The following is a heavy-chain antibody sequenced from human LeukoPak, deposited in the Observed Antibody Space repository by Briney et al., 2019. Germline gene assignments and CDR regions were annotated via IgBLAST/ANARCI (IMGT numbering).Heavy chain of an antibody. CDR3: AKGDFWSGPSAFHI. CDR2: ISGSGGRT. V-gene: IGHV3-23*01. D-gene: IGHD3-3*01. Sequence: PGGSLRLSCAASGFTVSSNYMSWVRQAPGKGPEWVAEISGSGGRTYSADSVKGRFTFSRDDPKNTLYLEMNSLRVEDTAVHYCAKGDFWSGPSAFHIWGQGTMVIVSS. J-gene: IGHJ3*02. CDR1: GFTVSSNY.